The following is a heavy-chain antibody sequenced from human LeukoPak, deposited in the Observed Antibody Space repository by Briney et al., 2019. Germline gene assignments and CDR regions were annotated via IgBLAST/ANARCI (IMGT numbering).Heavy chain of an antibody. Sequence: HGESLKISCKGSGYSFSTYWIGWVRQMPGKRLEWMGIIYPRDSDIRYSPSFQGQVTISADKSISTAYLQWSSLKASDTAIYCCARGSSGYWFDPWGQGTLVTVSS. CDR2: IYPRDSDI. V-gene: IGHV5-51*01. CDR3: ARGSSGYWFDP. CDR1: GYSFSTYW. D-gene: IGHD6-19*01. J-gene: IGHJ5*02.